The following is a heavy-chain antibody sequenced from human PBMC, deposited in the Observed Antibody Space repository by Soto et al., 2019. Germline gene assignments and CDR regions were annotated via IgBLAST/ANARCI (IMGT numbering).Heavy chain of an antibody. J-gene: IGHJ4*02. CDR3: AREGRGDAGNFDF. V-gene: IGHV3-53*01. CDR2: IYSGGSA. D-gene: IGHD6-13*01. CDR1: GVTVSDYF. Sequence: GGSLRLSCAASGVTVSDYFMSWVRHAPGKGLEWVAVIYSGGSAYYADSMKGRFTLSRDNSKNTLYLQVSGLRAEDTAVYYCAREGRGDAGNFDFWGQGTLVTVSS.